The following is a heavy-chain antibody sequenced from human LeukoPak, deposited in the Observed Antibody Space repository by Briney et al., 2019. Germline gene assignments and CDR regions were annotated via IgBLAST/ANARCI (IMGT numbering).Heavy chain of an antibody. J-gene: IGHJ3*02. Sequence: GASVKVSCKASGYTFTSYGISWVRQAPGQGLEWMGWISAYNGNTNYAQKLQGRVTMTTDTSTSTAYMELRSLRSDDTAVYYCARELRNYYDSSGYSRSPPFDIWGQGTMVTVSS. V-gene: IGHV1-18*01. CDR1: GYTFTSYG. D-gene: IGHD3-22*01. CDR3: ARELRNYYDSSGYSRSPPFDI. CDR2: ISAYNGNT.